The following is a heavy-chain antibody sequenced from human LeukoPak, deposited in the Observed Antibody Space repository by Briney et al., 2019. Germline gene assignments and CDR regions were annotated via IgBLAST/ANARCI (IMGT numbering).Heavy chain of an antibody. CDR3: ARHRRYSYGGDLDY. CDR1: GGSFSGYY. J-gene: IGHJ4*02. D-gene: IGHD5-18*01. Sequence: SETLSLTCAVYGGSFSGYYWSWIRQPPGKGLEWIGYIYYSGSTNYNPSLKSRVTISVDTSKNQFSLKLSSVTAADTAVYYCARHRRYSYGGDLDYWGRGTLVTVSS. V-gene: IGHV4-59*08. CDR2: IYYSGST.